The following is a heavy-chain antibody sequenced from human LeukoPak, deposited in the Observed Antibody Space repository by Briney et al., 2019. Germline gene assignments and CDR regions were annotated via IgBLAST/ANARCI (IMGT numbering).Heavy chain of an antibody. J-gene: IGHJ4*02. CDR3: ARDWACYYYFPLGD. D-gene: IGHD3-22*01. CDR1: GFTFTSYT. Sequence: GGSLRLSCAASGFTFTSYTMDWVRQAPGKGLEWVSYLSSSSTYIYYGDSVKGRFTINSDNAKNSLYLQMNSLRDEDTTVYYCARDWACYYYFPLGDWGQGTLVTVSS. V-gene: IGHV3-21*01. CDR2: LSSSSTYI.